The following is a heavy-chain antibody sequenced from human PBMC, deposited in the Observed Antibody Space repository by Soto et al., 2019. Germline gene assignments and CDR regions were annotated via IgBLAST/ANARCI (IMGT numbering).Heavy chain of an antibody. J-gene: IGHJ4*02. CDR1: GFAFSNYG. CDR2: ISNDGSKK. V-gene: IGHV3-30*03. D-gene: IGHD3-16*01. Sequence: QVQVVESGGNIVQPGRSLRLSCAASGFAFSNYGMHWVRQAPGKGLEWVADISNDGSKKYYADSVKGRFTISRDNSENTVYLQMTSLRPDDTAVFYCARDVAMPNGFGLDYWGQGTLVTVSS. CDR3: ARDVAMPNGFGLDY.